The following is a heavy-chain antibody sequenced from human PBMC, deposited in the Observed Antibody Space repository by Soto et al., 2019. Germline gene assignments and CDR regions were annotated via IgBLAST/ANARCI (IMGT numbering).Heavy chain of an antibody. J-gene: IGHJ6*02. CDR1: GFTFSSYG. D-gene: IGHD4-17*01. CDR2: ISYDGSNK. V-gene: IGHV3-30*03. CDR3: AIRTPIHDYGDYYYYYGMDD. Sequence: QVQLVESGGGVVQPGRSLRLSCAASGFTFSSYGMHWVSQAPGKGLEWVAVISYDGSNKYYADSVKGRFTISRDNSKKTLYLQMNRLRAEDTAVYYCAIRTPIHDYGDYYYYYGMDDWGQGTTVTVSS.